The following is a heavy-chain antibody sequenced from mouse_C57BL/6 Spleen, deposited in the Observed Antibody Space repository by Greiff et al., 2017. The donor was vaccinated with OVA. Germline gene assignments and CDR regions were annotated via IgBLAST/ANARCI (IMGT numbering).Heavy chain of an antibody. CDR3: ARWGYYGSSRYFDV. Sequence: QVQLQQPGTELVKPGASVTLSCKASGYTFTSYWMHWVKQRPGQGLEWIGNINPSNGGTNYNEKFKSKATLTVDKSSSTAYMQLSSLTSEDSAVYYCARWGYYGSSRYFDVWGTGTTVTVSS. CDR1: GYTFTSYW. J-gene: IGHJ1*03. V-gene: IGHV1-53*01. CDR2: INPSNGGT. D-gene: IGHD1-1*01.